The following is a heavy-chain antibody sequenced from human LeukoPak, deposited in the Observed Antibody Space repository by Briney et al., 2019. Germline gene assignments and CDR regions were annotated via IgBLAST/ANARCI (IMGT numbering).Heavy chain of an antibody. Sequence: GGSLRLSCAASGFTFSSYWMHWVRQAPGKGLVGVSRINDDGRSTNYADSVKGRFTISRDNSKNTLYLQMNSLRAEDTAVYYCAKPHFDSWGQGTLVTDSS. V-gene: IGHV3-74*01. CDR3: AKPHFDS. CDR2: INDDGRST. J-gene: IGHJ4*02. CDR1: GFTFSSYW.